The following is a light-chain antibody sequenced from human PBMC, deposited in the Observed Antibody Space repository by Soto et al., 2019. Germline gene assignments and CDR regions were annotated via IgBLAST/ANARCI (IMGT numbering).Light chain of an antibody. CDR2: GAA. CDR3: QQYNNWPIT. Sequence: ETVMTQSPATLSVSPGERATLSCRASQSVFSSLAWYQHKPGQAPRLLIYGAATRATGIPARFSGSGSGTEFTLTISSLQSEDFAVYYCQQYNNWPITFGQGTRL. CDR1: QSVFSS. V-gene: IGKV3-15*01. J-gene: IGKJ5*01.